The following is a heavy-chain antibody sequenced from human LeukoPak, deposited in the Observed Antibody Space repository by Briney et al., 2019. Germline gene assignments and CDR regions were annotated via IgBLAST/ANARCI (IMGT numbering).Heavy chain of an antibody. D-gene: IGHD6-13*01. CDR3: ARDGIAAAGGFDY. J-gene: IGHJ4*02. CDR2: IKQDGSEK. CDR1: GFTFSNAW. V-gene: IGHV3-7*01. Sequence: GGSLRLSCAASGFTFSNAWMSWVRQAPGKGLEWVANIKQDGSEKYYVDSVKGRFTISRDNAKNSLYLQMNSLRAEDTAVYYCARDGIAAAGGFDYWGQGTLVTVS.